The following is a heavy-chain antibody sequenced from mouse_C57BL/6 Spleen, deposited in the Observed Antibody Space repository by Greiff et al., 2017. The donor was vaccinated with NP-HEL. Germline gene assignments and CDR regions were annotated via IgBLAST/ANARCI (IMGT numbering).Heavy chain of an antibody. Sequence: VQLQQSGPELVKPGASVKISCKASGYAFSSSWMNWVKQRPGKGLEWIGRIYPGDGDTNYNGKFKGKATLTADKSSSTAYMQLSSLTSEDSAVYSCARSELVRFAYWGQGTLVTVSA. CDR3: ARSELVRFAY. CDR1: GYAFSSSW. J-gene: IGHJ3*01. V-gene: IGHV1-82*01. CDR2: IYPGDGDT. D-gene: IGHD4-1*01.